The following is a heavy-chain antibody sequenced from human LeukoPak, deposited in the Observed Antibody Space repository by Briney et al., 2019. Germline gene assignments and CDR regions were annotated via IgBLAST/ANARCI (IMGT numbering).Heavy chain of an antibody. Sequence: SSETLSLTCAVYGGSFSGYYWSWIRQPPGKGLEWIGEINHSGSTNYNPSLKSRVTISVDTSKNQFSLKLSSVTAADTAVYYCARGGLALLLWFGELLPQGDFDYWGQGTLVTVSS. J-gene: IGHJ4*02. CDR1: GGSFSGYY. V-gene: IGHV4-34*01. D-gene: IGHD3-10*01. CDR3: ARGGLALLLWFGELLPQGDFDY. CDR2: INHSGST.